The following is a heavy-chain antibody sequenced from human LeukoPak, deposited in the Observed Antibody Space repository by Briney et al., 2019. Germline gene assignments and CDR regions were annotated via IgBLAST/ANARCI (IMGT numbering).Heavy chain of an antibody. CDR2: IYYSGST. Sequence: GTLRLSCVASGFTFSTYGMSWIRQPPGKGLEWIGNIYYSGSTYYNPSLKSRVTISVDTSKNQFSLKLTSVTAADTAVYYCARGSYPGWYNGEFDYWGQGTLVPVSS. CDR3: ARGSYPGWYNGEFDY. V-gene: IGHV4-59*12. D-gene: IGHD6-19*01. CDR1: GFTFSTYG. J-gene: IGHJ4*02.